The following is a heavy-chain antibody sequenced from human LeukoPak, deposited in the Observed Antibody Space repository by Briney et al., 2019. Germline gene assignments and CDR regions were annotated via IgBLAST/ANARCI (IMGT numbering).Heavy chain of an antibody. D-gene: IGHD2-21*01. CDR1: GFTFRSYG. CDR2: IWYDGSNK. J-gene: IGHJ5*02. CDR3: ARVFYSSDWFDP. V-gene: IGHV3-33*01. Sequence: GGSLRLSCAASGFTFRSYGMHWVRQAPGKGLEWVAVIWYDGSNKYYADSVKGRFTISRDNAKNSLYLQMNSLRAEDTAVYYCARVFYSSDWFDPWGQGTLVTVSS.